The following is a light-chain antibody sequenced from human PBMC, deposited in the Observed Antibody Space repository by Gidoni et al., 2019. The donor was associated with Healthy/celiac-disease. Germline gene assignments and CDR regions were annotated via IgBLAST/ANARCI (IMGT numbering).Light chain of an antibody. CDR2: AAS. V-gene: IGKV1-39*01. CDR1: QSISNY. Sequence: DIQMTQSPSSLSASVGDRVSITCRASQSISNYLYWYQPKPGKAHKLLIYAASSLQSGVPSRFSGTGSGTHFTLTISSLQPEDVATYYCQQSYSTPRTFGQGTKVESK. CDR3: QQSYSTPRT. J-gene: IGKJ1*01.